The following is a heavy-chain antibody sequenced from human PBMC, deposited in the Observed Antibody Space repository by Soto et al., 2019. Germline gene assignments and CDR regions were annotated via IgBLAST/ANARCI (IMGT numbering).Heavy chain of an antibody. CDR3: ARGQRFSDSFDP. CDR1: GGSISGYY. Sequence: SETLSLTCTVSGGSISGYYWTWIRQSAGKGLEWIGRIYSSGGTKYNPSLKSRVTMSLDTSKNQFSLRLSSVTAADTAVYYCARGQRFSDSFDPWGQGTLVTVSS. CDR2: IYSSGGT. D-gene: IGHD3-3*01. J-gene: IGHJ5*02. V-gene: IGHV4-4*07.